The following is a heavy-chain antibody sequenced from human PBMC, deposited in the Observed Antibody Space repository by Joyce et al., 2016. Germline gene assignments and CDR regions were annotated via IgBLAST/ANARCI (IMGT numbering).Heavy chain of an antibody. CDR1: GFTFNAYA. Sequence: EVQLLESGGGLVQPGGSLRLSCAASGFTFNAYAMTWVRQAPGKGLEGVSAISPSANSRYYADSVRGRFTTSRDNSKDTVYLQMNSLRLEDTAVYYCTKNAMEGQPYYDYWGRGTLVTVSS. CDR2: ISPSANSR. J-gene: IGHJ4*02. D-gene: IGHD3-10*01. CDR3: TKNAMEGQPYYDY. V-gene: IGHV3-23*01.